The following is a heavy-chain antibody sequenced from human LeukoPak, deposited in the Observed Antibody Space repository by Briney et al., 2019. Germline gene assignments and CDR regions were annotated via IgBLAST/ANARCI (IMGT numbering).Heavy chain of an antibody. CDR3: ARTRRRRIAGGAFDI. Sequence: GGSLRLSCAASAFTFSSYAMHWVRQAPGKGLEWVAVISYDGSNKYYADSVKGRFTISRDNSKNTLYLQMNSLRAEDTAVYYCARTRRRRIAGGAFDIWGQGTMVTVSS. V-gene: IGHV3-30*04. J-gene: IGHJ3*02. D-gene: IGHD6-13*01. CDR2: ISYDGSNK. CDR1: AFTFSSYA.